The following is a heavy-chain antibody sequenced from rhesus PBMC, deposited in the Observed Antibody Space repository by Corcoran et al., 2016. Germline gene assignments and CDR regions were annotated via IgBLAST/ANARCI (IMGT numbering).Heavy chain of an antibody. CDR1: GGSISSSNW. CDR3: ASGAAALFDY. J-gene: IGHJ4*01. CDR2: SNGNSGST. Sequence: QVQLQESGPGLVKPSETLSLTCAVSGGSISSSNWWSWIRQPPGKGLEWSGYSNGNSGSTNDKPSLKSRVTISKDTSKNQFSLKLSSVTAADTAVYYCASGAAALFDYWGQGVLVTVSS. D-gene: IGHD6-25*01. V-gene: IGHV4-65*02.